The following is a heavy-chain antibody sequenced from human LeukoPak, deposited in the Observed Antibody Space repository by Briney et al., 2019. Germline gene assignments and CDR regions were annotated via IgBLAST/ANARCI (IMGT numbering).Heavy chain of an antibody. D-gene: IGHD6-13*01. Sequence: GESLKISCKGSGYSFTTHWIAWVRQRPGEGPEWMGIVYPGNSDSRYSPSFQGHVTMSADKSISTSYLQWHSLEASDTAIYFCARGFDTGSSVNWFDPWGQGTLVTVPS. J-gene: IGHJ5*02. V-gene: IGHV5-51*01. CDR2: VYPGNSDS. CDR3: ARGFDTGSSVNWFDP. CDR1: GYSFTTHW.